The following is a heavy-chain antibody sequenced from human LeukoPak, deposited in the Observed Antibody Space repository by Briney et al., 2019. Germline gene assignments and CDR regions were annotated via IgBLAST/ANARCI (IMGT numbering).Heavy chain of an antibody. Sequence: ASVKVSCKASGITFTDQHLHWVRQAPGQGLECMGWVNPNTGGTSYTQKFQGRVTMTRDTSINTAYMELSSLRSDDTAIYYCARDASFRPFNYWGQGTLVTVSS. CDR3: ARDASFRPFNY. V-gene: IGHV1-2*02. D-gene: IGHD3-16*01. CDR1: GITFTDQH. CDR2: VNPNTGGT. J-gene: IGHJ4*02.